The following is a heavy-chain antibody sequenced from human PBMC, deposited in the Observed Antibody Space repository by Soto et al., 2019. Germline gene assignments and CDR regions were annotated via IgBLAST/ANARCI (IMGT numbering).Heavy chain of an antibody. Sequence: PSETLSLTCSVSGGSISNRNYYWAWVRQPPGKGLEWIGNIYYAGSTYYHPSFRGRLTISVDTSKNHFSLKLGSLTADDTAIYYGASLQGPGNFDYWGQGTLVTVSS. V-gene: IGHV4-39*02. D-gene: IGHD1-1*01. CDR1: GGSISNRNYY. J-gene: IGHJ4*02. CDR2: IYYAGST. CDR3: ASLQGPGNFDY.